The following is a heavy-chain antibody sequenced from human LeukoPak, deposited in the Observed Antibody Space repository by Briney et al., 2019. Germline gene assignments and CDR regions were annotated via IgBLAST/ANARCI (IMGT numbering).Heavy chain of an antibody. CDR3: AAPGVPAATYYFDY. J-gene: IGHJ4*02. D-gene: IGHD2-2*01. CDR1: GFSFRTYG. V-gene: IGHV3-30*02. Sequence: GGSLRLSCAASGFSFRTYGMHWVRQAPGKGLEWVAVIWHDGSNKYYGDSVKGRFTISRDNSDNTLYLQMNSLRAEDTAVYYCAAPGVPAATYYFDYWGQGTLVTVSS. CDR2: IWHDGSNK.